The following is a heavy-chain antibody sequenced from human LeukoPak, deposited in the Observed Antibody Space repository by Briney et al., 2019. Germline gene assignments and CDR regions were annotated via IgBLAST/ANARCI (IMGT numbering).Heavy chain of an antibody. CDR3: ARDVGSYRRWYFDL. Sequence: GGSLRPSCAASGFTFSSYSMNWVRQAPGKGLEWVSSISSSSSYIYYADSVKGRFTISRDNAKNSLYLQMNSLRAEDTAVYYCARDVGSYRRWYFDLWGRGTLVTVSS. J-gene: IGHJ2*01. CDR1: GFTFSSYS. V-gene: IGHV3-21*01. CDR2: ISSSSSYI. D-gene: IGHD1-26*01.